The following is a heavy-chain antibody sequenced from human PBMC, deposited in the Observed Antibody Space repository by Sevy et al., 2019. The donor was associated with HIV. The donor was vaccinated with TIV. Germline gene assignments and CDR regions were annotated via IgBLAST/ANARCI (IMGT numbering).Heavy chain of an antibody. CDR3: AKVREWGSSSYYFDY. J-gene: IGHJ4*02. D-gene: IGHD6-6*01. V-gene: IGHV3-9*01. CDR2: ISWNSGSI. Sequence: GGSLRLSCAASGFTFDDYAMHWVRQAPGKGLEWVSGISWNSGSIGYADSVKGRFTISRDNAKNSLYLQMNSLRAEDTALYYCAKVREWGSSSYYFDYWGQGTLVNVSS. CDR1: GFTFDDYA.